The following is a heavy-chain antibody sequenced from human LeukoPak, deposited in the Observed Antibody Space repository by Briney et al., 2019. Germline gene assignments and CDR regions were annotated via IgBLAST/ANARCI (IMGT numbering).Heavy chain of an antibody. D-gene: IGHD6-13*01. CDR3: ARYLQLGDVYFDY. J-gene: IGHJ4*02. CDR2: INHSGST. Sequence: SETLSLTCAVYGGSFSGYYWSWIRQPPGKGLEWVGEINHSGSTNYNPSLKSRVTISVDTSKNQFSLKLSSVTAADTAVYYCARYLQLGDVYFDYWGQGTLVTVSS. V-gene: IGHV4-34*01. CDR1: GGSFSGYY.